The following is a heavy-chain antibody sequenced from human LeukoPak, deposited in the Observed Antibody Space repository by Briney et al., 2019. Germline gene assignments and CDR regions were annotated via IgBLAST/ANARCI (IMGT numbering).Heavy chain of an antibody. Sequence: GGSLRLSCAASGFTFSDYYMSWIRQAPGKGLEWVSYISSSGSTIYYADSVKGRFTISRDNAKNSLYLQMNSLRAEDTALYYCAKGDYGEISLPNYGMDVWGQGTTVTVSS. CDR2: ISSSGSTI. CDR1: GFTFSDYY. CDR3: AKGDYGEISLPNYGMDV. D-gene: IGHD4/OR15-4a*01. V-gene: IGHV3-11*01. J-gene: IGHJ6*02.